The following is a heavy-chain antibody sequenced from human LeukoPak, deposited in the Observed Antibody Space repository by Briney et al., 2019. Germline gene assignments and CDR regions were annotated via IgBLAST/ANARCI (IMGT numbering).Heavy chain of an antibody. V-gene: IGHV3-23*01. CDR1: GFTFSSYA. Sequence: GGSLRLSCAASGFTFSSYAMSWVRQAPGKGLEWVSAISGSGGSTYYADSVKGRFTISRDNSRNTLYLQMNSLRAEDTAVYYCARDRTAYSYGTLFDYWGQGTLVTVSS. D-gene: IGHD5-12*01. CDR2: ISGSGGST. J-gene: IGHJ4*02. CDR3: ARDRTAYSYGTLFDY.